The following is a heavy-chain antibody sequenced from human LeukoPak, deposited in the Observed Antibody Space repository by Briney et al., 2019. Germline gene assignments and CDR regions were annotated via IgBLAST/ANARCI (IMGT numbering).Heavy chain of an antibody. CDR2: INPKNGYA. CDR1: GYNFNDYY. Sequence: ASVKVSCKASGYNFNDYYMHWVRQVPGQGFEWLGWINPKNGYATYAGNFLGRLTMTSDKSTSTISMDLNSLRSDDTAIYYCAKAGRSDYFLRWFDPWGQGTLVTVSS. CDR3: AKAGRSDYFLRWFDP. D-gene: IGHD3-10*01. V-gene: IGHV1-2*02. J-gene: IGHJ5*02.